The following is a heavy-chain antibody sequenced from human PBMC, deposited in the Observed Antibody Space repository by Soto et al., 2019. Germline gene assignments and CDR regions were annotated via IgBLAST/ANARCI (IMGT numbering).Heavy chain of an antibody. CDR3: ARQVAGEYSGYEDVVDI. D-gene: IGHD5-12*01. CDR2: IYPGDSDT. CDR1: GYSFTSYW. V-gene: IGHV5-51*01. Sequence: PGESLKISCKGSGYSFTSYWIGWVRQMPGKGLEWMGIIYPGDSDTRYSPSFQGQVTISADKSISTAYLQWSSLKASDTAMYYCARQVAGEYSGYEDVVDIWGQGTMVTVSS. J-gene: IGHJ3*02.